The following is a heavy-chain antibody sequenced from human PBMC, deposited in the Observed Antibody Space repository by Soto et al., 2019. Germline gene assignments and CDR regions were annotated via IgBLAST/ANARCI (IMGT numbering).Heavy chain of an antibody. V-gene: IGHV1-2*02. CDR3: ARSSTYNFDSSGYYDY. D-gene: IGHD3-22*01. J-gene: IGHJ4*02. CDR2: INPNSGGA. CDR1: GYTFTGHY. Sequence: ASVKVSCKASGYTFTGHYMHWVRRAPGQGLEWMGWINPNSGGANYAQSFQGRVTLTRDASINTAYMDLTRLTSGDAAVYYCARSSTYNFDSSGYYDYWGQGTLVTVSS.